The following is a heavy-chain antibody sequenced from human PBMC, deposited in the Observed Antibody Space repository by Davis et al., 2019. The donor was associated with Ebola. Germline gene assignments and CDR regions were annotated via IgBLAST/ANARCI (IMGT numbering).Heavy chain of an antibody. J-gene: IGHJ4*02. V-gene: IGHV1-18*01. CDR1: GYTFTSYG. D-gene: IGHD3-22*01. Sequence: ASVKVSCKASGYTFTSYGISWVRQAPGQGLEWMGWISAYNGNTNYAQKLQGRVTMTTDTSTSTAYMELRSLRSDDTAVYYCARVDDSSGYYPYYFDYWGQGTLVTVSS. CDR2: ISAYNGNT. CDR3: ARVDDSSGYYPYYFDY.